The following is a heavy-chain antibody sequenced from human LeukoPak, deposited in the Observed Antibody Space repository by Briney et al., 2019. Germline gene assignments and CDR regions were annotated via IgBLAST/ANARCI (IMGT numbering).Heavy chain of an antibody. D-gene: IGHD3-10*01. CDR1: GFSFSDAW. Sequence: KPGGSHRLSCAASGFSFSDAWMSWVRQIPGKGLEWVGRIESKTDGGTTDYAAPVKGRFTISRDDSTNTLYLQMNSLKSEDTAVYYCTTYGSGRKFDYWGQGTLVTVSS. V-gene: IGHV3-15*04. CDR3: TTYGSGRKFDY. J-gene: IGHJ4*02. CDR2: IESKTDGGTT.